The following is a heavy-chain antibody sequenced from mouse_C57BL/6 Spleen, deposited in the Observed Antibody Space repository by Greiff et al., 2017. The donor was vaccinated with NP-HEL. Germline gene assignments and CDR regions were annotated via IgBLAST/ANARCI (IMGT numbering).Heavy chain of an antibody. CDR3: TREIYGSSYDAMDY. Sequence: EVKLMESGEGLVKPGGSLKLSCAASGFTFSSYAMSWVRQTPEKRLEWVAYISSGGDYIYYADTVKGRFTISRDNARNTLYLQMSSLKSEDTAMYYCTREIYGSSYDAMDYWGQGTSVTVSS. CDR1: GFTFSSYA. J-gene: IGHJ4*01. CDR2: ISSGGDYI. V-gene: IGHV5-9-1*02. D-gene: IGHD1-1*01.